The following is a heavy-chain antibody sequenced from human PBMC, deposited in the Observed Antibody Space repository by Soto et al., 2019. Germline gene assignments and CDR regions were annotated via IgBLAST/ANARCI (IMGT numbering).Heavy chain of an antibody. Sequence: SQTLSLTCVISGDSVSSNSAVWNWIRQSPSRGFEWLGRTYYRSKWYNDYSVSLKSRISINPDTSKNQFSLQLNSVTPEDTAVYYCATEAAAGWVQHWGPGTLVTVSS. CDR2: TYYRSKWYN. V-gene: IGHV6-1*01. D-gene: IGHD6-13*01. J-gene: IGHJ1*01. CDR1: GDSVSSNSAV. CDR3: ATEAAAGWVQH.